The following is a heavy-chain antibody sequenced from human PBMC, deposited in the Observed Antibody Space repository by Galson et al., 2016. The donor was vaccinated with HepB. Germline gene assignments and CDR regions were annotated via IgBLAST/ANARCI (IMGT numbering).Heavy chain of an antibody. Sequence: SVKVSCKASGYTLTRYGIRWVRQAPGQGLEWMGRVSAYKGDTNYAQSLQGRVTVTTDTSTSTAYMELRRLRSDDTAVYFCARGGYYDSSGSLRYWGQGTLVTVSS. CDR2: VSAYKGDT. V-gene: IGHV1-18*01. D-gene: IGHD3-22*01. J-gene: IGHJ4*02. CDR1: GYTLTRYG. CDR3: ARGGYYDSSGSLRY.